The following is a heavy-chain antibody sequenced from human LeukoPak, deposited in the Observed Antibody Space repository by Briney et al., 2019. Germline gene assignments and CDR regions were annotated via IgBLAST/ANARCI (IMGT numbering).Heavy chain of an antibody. CDR2: TSGNGAKT. D-gene: IGHD1-1*01. J-gene: IGHJ4*02. CDR3: AKGKRYPDY. V-gene: IGHV3-23*01. Sequence: GGSLRLSCAASGFSFSTYALSWVRQASGKGLEWVSATSGNGAKTYYADSVRGRFTISRDNSKNTLYLQMNSLRAEDTAVYYCAKGKRYPDYWGQGTLVTVSS. CDR1: GFSFSTYA.